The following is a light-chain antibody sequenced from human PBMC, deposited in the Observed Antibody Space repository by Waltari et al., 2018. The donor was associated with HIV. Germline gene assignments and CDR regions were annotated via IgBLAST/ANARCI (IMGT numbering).Light chain of an antibody. Sequence: QSALTQPPSASGSLAQSVTISCTGPSSDIGASHFVSWYKHHPHRAPKILLYEGTSRPSTVSARFSGSRSGNTAVLTVAGLQPDDEATYFCSSYGDSLRVLFGGGTNVTVL. J-gene: IGLJ3*02. CDR2: EGT. CDR3: SSYGDSLRVL. CDR1: SSDIGASHF. V-gene: IGLV2-8*01.